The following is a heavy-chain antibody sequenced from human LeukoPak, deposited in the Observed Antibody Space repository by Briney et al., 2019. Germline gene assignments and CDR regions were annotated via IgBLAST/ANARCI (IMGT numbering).Heavy chain of an antibody. CDR3: AKDLETYSYGPLDY. D-gene: IGHD5-18*01. CDR2: IWYDGSNK. CDR1: GFTFSSYG. Sequence: GGSLRLSCAASGFTFSSYGMHWVRQAPGKGLEWVAVIWYDGSNKYYADSVKGRFTISRDNSKNTLYLQMNSLRAEDTAVYYCAKDLETYSYGPLDYWGQGTLVTVSS. V-gene: IGHV3-30*02. J-gene: IGHJ4*02.